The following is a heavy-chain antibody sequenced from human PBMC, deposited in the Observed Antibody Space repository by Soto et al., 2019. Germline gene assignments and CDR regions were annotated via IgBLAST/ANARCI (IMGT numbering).Heavy chain of an antibody. J-gene: IGHJ4*02. D-gene: IGHD3-22*01. V-gene: IGHV1-46*01. CDR1: GYTFTNYA. CDR2: INPSGGST. Sequence: ASVKVSCKASGYTFTNYAMHWVRQAPGQGLEWMGIINPSGGSTSYAQKFQGRVTMTRDTSTSTVYMELSSLRSEDTAVYYCARDRRYYYDSSGYPSIVDYFDYWGQGTLVTVSS. CDR3: ARDRRYYYDSSGYPSIVDYFDY.